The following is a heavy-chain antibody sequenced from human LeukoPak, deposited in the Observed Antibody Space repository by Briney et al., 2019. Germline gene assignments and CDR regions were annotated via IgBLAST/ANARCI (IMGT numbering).Heavy chain of an antibody. J-gene: IGHJ4*02. D-gene: IGHD3-10*01. Sequence: GGSLRLSCAASGFTFSDYYMSWIRQAPGKGLEWVAVISYDGRQNYYADSVKGRFTISRDNSKKTLSLQMNSLRVEDTAVYYCTKEGYYGSGSFPDYWGQGSLVTVSA. CDR2: ISYDGRQN. V-gene: IGHV3-30*18. CDR1: GFTFSDYY. CDR3: TKEGYYGSGSFPDY.